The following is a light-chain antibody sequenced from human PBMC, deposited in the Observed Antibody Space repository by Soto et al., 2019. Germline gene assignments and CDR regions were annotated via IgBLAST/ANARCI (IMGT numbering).Light chain of an antibody. Sequence: EIVLTQSPSTLSLSPGERATLSCRASQSVSSYLAWYQQKPGQAPRLLIYDASNRATGIPGRFSGSGSGTDFTLTISSLEPEDFAVYYCQQRSNCPQTLGHGTKVDIK. CDR3: QQRSNCPQT. CDR1: QSVSSY. CDR2: DAS. J-gene: IGKJ3*01. V-gene: IGKV3-11*01.